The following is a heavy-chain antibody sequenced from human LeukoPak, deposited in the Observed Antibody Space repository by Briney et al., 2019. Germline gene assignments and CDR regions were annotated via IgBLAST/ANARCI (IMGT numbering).Heavy chain of an antibody. CDR1: GFTFSSHS. CDR3: ARDLGGSVRATFDI. Sequence: GSLRLSCAASGFTFSSHSMNWVRQAPGKGLERVSYISSGSSTINYADSVKGRFTISRDNAKNSLYLQMNSLRAEDTAVYYCARDLGGSVRATFDIWGQGTMVIVSS. CDR2: ISSGSSTI. V-gene: IGHV3-48*04. J-gene: IGHJ3*02. D-gene: IGHD3-10*01.